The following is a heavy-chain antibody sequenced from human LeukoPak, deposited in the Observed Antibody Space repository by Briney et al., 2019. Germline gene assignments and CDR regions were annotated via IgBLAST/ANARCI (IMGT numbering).Heavy chain of an antibody. Sequence: SETLSLTCTVSGDSISSSTYYWGWIRQPPGKGLEWLGSIYYSGSIYYNPSLKSRVTISVDTSKNQFSLKLSSVTATDTAVYYRASHGNYYASGPLFDYWGQGTLVTVSS. V-gene: IGHV4-39*01. CDR2: IYYSGSI. CDR3: ASHGNYYASGPLFDY. D-gene: IGHD3-10*01. CDR1: GDSISSSTYY. J-gene: IGHJ4*02.